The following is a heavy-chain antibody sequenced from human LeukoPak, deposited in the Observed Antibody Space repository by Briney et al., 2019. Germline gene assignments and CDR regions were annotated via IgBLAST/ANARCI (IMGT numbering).Heavy chain of an antibody. CDR3: ARVIVMAVTTWWFDP. CDR1: GGSISSSSYY. Sequence: PSETLSLTCTVSGGSISSSSYYWGWIRQPPGKGLEWIGSIYYSGSTYYNPSPKSRVTISVDTSKNQFSLKLSSVTAADTAVYYCARVIVMAVTTWWFDPWGQGTLVTVSS. CDR2: IYYSGST. J-gene: IGHJ5*02. V-gene: IGHV4-39*07. D-gene: IGHD4-17*01.